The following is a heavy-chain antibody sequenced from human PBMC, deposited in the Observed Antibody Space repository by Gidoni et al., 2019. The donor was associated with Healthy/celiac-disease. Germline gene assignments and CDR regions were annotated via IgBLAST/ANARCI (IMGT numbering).Heavy chain of an antibody. CDR2: IIPILGKA. CDR3: ARDGEYYYDSSGYYST. D-gene: IGHD3-22*01. Sequence: QVQLVQSGAEVKKPGSSVKVSCKASGGTFSSYAISWVRQAPGQGLEWMGRIIPILGKANYAQKFQGRVTITADKSTSTAYMELSSLRSEDTAVYYCARDGEYYYDSSGYYSTWGQGTLVTVSS. CDR1: GGTFSSYA. J-gene: IGHJ4*02. V-gene: IGHV1-69*04.